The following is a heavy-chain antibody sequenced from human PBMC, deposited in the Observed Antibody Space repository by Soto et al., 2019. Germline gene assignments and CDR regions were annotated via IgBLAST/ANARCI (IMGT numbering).Heavy chain of an antibody. J-gene: IGHJ4*02. D-gene: IGHD2-15*01. CDR1: GGSISSYY. V-gene: IGHV4-59*01. Sequence: SETLSLTCTVSGGSISSYYWSWIRQPPGKGLEWIGYIYYSGSTNYNPSLKSRVTISVDTSKNQFSLKLSSVTAADTAVYYCARVLYCSGGSCYPSDPSFDYSSQGTLVSVSS. CDR3: ARVLYCSGGSCYPSDPSFDY. CDR2: IYYSGST.